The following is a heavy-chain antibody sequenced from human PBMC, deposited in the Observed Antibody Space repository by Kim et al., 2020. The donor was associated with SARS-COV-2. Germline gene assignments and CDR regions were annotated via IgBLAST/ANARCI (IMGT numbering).Heavy chain of an antibody. D-gene: IGHD3-3*01. CDR1: GFTFNNYG. J-gene: IGHJ6*01. V-gene: IGHV3-30*18. Sequence: GGSLRLSCAASGFTFNNYGMHWVRQAPGKGPEWVAVISNDGGSEHYADSVKGRFTISRDNSNNRLFLQMNSLRGEDTAVYYCAKEGNDCWSGHLEKYYFYVMHVWGEGTTATVS. CDR2: ISNDGGSE. CDR3: AKEGNDCWSGHLEKYYFYVMHV.